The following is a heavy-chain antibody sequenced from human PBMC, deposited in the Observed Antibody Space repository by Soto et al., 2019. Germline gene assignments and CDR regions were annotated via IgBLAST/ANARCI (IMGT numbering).Heavy chain of an antibody. CDR3: ARGFIPENS. J-gene: IGHJ5*02. CDR1: GYRFSDYG. Sequence: QVHLVQSEGEVKKPGASVKVSCKTSGYRFSDYGISWVREAPGQGLEWMGWINTDSGNAKYEQRFQGRVTLTTDQSTRTVFLELTSLKFDDAAVYYCARGFIPENSWGQGTRVTVSS. D-gene: IGHD3-16*01. CDR2: INTDSGNA. V-gene: IGHV1-18*01.